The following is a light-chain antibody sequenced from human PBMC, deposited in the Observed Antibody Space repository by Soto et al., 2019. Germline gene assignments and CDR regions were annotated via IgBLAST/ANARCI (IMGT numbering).Light chain of an antibody. V-gene: IGKV3-15*01. CDR3: QQYNNWPFS. Sequence: EIVMTQSPATLSVSPGERATLSCGAGQGVTTNFSLYHQKSGQSPSLLIYDVSTRATGVPARFSGTGSETDFTLTISGLQSEDSAVYFCQQYNNWPFSFGQGTRLEIK. CDR1: QGVTTN. CDR2: DVS. J-gene: IGKJ5*01.